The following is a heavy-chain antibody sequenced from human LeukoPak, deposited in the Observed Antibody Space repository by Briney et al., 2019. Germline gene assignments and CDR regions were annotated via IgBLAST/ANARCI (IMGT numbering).Heavy chain of an antibody. CDR3: ARVQLLGFVYWFDP. J-gene: IGHJ5*02. CDR1: GGSISSGSYY. CDR2: IYTSGST. D-gene: IGHD2-2*01. V-gene: IGHV4-61*02. Sequence: SQTLSLTCTVSGGSISSGSYYWSWIRQPAGKGLEWIGRIYTSGSTNYNPSLKSRVTISVDTSKNQFSLKLSSVTAADTAVYYCARVQLLGFVYWFDPWGQGTLVTVSS.